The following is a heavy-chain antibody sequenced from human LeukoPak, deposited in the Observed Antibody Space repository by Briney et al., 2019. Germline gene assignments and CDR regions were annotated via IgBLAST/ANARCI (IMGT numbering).Heavy chain of an antibody. CDR1: GFTFSSYA. D-gene: IGHD6-13*01. CDR2: ISGSGGST. CDR3: AKDNMKQLVTYYFDY. J-gene: IGHJ4*02. Sequence: HPGGSLRLSCAASGFTFSSYAMSWVRQAPGKGLKWVSAISGSGGSTYYADSVKGRFTISRDNSKNTLYLQMNSLRAEDTAVYCCAKDNMKQLVTYYFDYWGQGTLVTVSS. V-gene: IGHV3-23*01.